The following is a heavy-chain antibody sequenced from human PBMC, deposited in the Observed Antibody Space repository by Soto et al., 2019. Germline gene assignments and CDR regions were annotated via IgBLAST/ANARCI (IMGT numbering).Heavy chain of an antibody. CDR1: GFSLSTTGVG. CDR3: ARSLWFGELH. J-gene: IGHJ4*02. CDR2: IYWDNDK. Sequence: QITLKESGPTLVKPTQTLTLTCSFSGFSLSTTGVGVGWIRQSPGKALEWLAIIYWDNDKRYSPSLKSRVTITKDPSKNQVVRTVTNMDPVDTGTYYCARSLWFGELHWGQGALVTVSS. D-gene: IGHD3-10*01. V-gene: IGHV2-5*02.